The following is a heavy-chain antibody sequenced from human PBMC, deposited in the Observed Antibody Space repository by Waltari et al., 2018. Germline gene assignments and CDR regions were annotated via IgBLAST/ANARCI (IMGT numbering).Heavy chain of an antibody. CDR2: ISGSGGST. V-gene: IGHV3-23*04. CDR1: GFTFSSYA. CDR3: ANARIAAAAHFDY. J-gene: IGHJ4*02. Sequence: EVQLVESGGGLVQPGGSLRLSCSASGFTFSSYAMIWVRQAPGKGLEWVSAISGSGGSTYYADSVKGLFTISRDNSKNTLYLQMNSLRAEDTAVYYCANARIAAAAHFDYWGQGTLVTVSS. D-gene: IGHD6-13*01.